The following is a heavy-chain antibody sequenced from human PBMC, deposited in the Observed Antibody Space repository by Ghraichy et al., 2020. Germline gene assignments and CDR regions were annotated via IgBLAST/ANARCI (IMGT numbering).Heavy chain of an antibody. CDR2: ISGSGGST. Sequence: GGSLRLSCAASGFTFSSYAMSWVRQAPGKGLEWVSAISGSGGSTYYADSVKGRFTIPRDNSKNTLYLQMNSLRAEDTAVYYCAKDQSLYGDYGILDAFDIWGQGTMVSVSS. CDR1: GFTFSSYA. D-gene: IGHD4-17*01. CDR3: AKDQSLYGDYGILDAFDI. J-gene: IGHJ3*02. V-gene: IGHV3-23*01.